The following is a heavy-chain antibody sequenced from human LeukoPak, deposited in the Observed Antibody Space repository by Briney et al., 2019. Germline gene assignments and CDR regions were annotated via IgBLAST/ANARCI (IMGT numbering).Heavy chain of an antibody. V-gene: IGHV3-64*01. CDR3: ARDRRMGYYYDSSGFGLGDY. D-gene: IGHD3-22*01. J-gene: IGHJ4*02. Sequence: PGGALRLSCAASGFTFSSYAMSWVRQAPGKGLEYVSAISSNGGSTYYANSVKGRFTISRDNSKNTLYLQMGSLRAEDMAVYYCARDRRMGYYYDSSGFGLGDYWGQGTLVTVSS. CDR2: ISSNGGST. CDR1: GFTFSSYA.